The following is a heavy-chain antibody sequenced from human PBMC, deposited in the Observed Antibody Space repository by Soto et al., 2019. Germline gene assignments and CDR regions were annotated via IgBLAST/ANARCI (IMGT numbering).Heavy chain of an antibody. V-gene: IGHV1-3*01. CDR2: INAGNGNT. Sequence: QVQLVQSGAEVKKPGASVKVSCKASGYTFTSYAMHWVRQAPGHRLEWMGWINAGNGNTKYSQKFQGRVTITRDTSASTAYMELSSLRSEDTAVYYCALAVAGPFYSDYWCQGTLITVSS. CDR3: ALAVAGPFYSDY. D-gene: IGHD6-19*01. CDR1: GYTFTSYA. J-gene: IGHJ4*02.